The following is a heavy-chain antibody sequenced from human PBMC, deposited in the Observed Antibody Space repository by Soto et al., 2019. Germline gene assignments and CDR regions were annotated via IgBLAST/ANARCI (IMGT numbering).Heavy chain of an antibody. J-gene: IGHJ4*02. CDR2: ISAYNGNT. V-gene: IGHV1-18*01. CDR3: ARDRVPTGYSSGWYYFDY. Sequence: ASVKVSCKASGYTFTSSGISWVRQAPGQGLEWMGWISAYNGNTNYAQKLQGRVTMTTDTSTSTTYMELRSLRSDDTAVYYCARDRVPTGYSSGWYYFDYWGQGTLVTVSS. D-gene: IGHD6-19*01. CDR1: GYTFTSSG.